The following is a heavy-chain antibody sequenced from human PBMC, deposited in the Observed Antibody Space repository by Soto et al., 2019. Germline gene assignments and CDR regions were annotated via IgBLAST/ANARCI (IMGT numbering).Heavy chain of an antibody. D-gene: IGHD1-1*01. CDR1: GYTLTELS. CDR3: ATVTIGWNDRTVDDAFDI. J-gene: IGHJ3*02. Sequence: ASVKVSCKVSGYTLTELSMHWVRQAPGKGLEWMGGFDPEDGETIYAQKFQGRVTMTEDTSTDKAYMELSSLRSEETAVYYWATVTIGWNDRTVDDAFDIWGQGTMVTVSS. CDR2: FDPEDGET. V-gene: IGHV1-24*01.